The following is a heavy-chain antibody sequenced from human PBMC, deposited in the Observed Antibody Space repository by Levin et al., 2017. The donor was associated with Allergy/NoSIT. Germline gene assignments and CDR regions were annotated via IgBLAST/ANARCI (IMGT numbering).Heavy chain of an antibody. CDR3: ARDRTRFLEWLLAPHYFDY. J-gene: IGHJ4*02. V-gene: IGHV1-18*01. Sequence: GASVKVSCKASGYTFTSYGISWVRQAPGQGLEWMGWISAYNGNTNYAQKLQGRVTMTTDTSTSTAYMELRSLRSDDTAVYYCARDRTRFLEWLLAPHYFDYWGQGTLVTVSS. CDR1: GYTFTSYG. D-gene: IGHD3-3*01. CDR2: ISAYNGNT.